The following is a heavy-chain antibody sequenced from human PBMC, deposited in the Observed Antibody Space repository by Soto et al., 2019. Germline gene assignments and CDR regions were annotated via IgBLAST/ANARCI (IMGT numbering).Heavy chain of an antibody. CDR2: TSYSGST. J-gene: IGHJ4*02. CDR3: ARHATRLAAIDY. D-gene: IGHD6-25*01. CDR1: GGSISSGPYY. Sequence: SETLSLTCTVSGGSISSGPYYWGWVRQPPGEGLEWIGSTSYSGSTYYNSSLKSRVTISLDTSKNQFSLNLNSVTAADTAVYYCARHATRLAAIDYWGQGTLVTVSS. V-gene: IGHV4-39*01.